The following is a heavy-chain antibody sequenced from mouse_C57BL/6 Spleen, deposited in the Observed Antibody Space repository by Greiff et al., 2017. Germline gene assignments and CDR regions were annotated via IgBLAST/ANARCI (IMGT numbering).Heavy chain of an antibody. Sequence: VQLQQPGAELVRPGSSVKLSCKASGYTFTSYWMDWVKQRPGQGLEWIGNIYPSDSETHYNLKFKDKATLTVDKSSSTAYMRLSSLKTEATAVYYCASYSSGYFDYWGQGTTLTVSS. D-gene: IGHD3-2*02. CDR1: GYTFTSYW. CDR2: IYPSDSET. V-gene: IGHV1-61*01. J-gene: IGHJ2*01. CDR3: ASYSSGYFDY.